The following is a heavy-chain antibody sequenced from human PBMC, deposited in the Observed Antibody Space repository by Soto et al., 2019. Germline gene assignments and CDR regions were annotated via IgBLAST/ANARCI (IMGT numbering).Heavy chain of an antibody. D-gene: IGHD2-15*01. J-gene: IGHJ4*02. CDR3: ARGKAWDIYGPNDY. CDR2: IYYTGST. Sequence: SETLSLTCSVSGGSISSGGYYWSWIRQHPGKGLEWIGYIYYTGSTYYNPSLKSRVTISVDTSKNQFSLKLSSVTAADTAVYYCARGKAWDIYGPNDYWGQGTLVTVSS. CDR1: GGSISSGGYY. V-gene: IGHV4-31*03.